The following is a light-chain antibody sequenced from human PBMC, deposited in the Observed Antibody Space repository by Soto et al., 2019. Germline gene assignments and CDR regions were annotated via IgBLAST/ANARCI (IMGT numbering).Light chain of an antibody. CDR2: DVS. J-gene: IGLJ2*01. CDR1: SSDVGGYNF. Sequence: QSALTQPASMSGSPGQSITISCTGTSSDVGGYNFVSWYQQHPGRAPKLIIYDVSKWPSGISHRFSGSKSGNTASLTISGLQTEDEADYHCSSYTSSSTVVFGGGTKLTVL. CDR3: SSYTSSSTVV. V-gene: IGLV2-14*03.